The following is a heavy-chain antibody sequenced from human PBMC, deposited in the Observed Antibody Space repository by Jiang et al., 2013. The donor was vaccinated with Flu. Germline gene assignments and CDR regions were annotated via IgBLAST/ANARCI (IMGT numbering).Heavy chain of an antibody. CDR1: GGSFSGYY. Sequence: TLSLTCAVYGGSFSGYYWSWIRQPPGKGLEWIGEINHSGSANYNPSLKSRVTISVDTSKNQFSLKLSSVTAADTAVYYCASDLGYCSSTSCSGNWGQGTLVTVSS. D-gene: IGHD2-2*01. CDR2: INHSGSA. CDR3: ASDLGYCSSTSCSGN. V-gene: IGHV4-34*01. J-gene: IGHJ4*02.